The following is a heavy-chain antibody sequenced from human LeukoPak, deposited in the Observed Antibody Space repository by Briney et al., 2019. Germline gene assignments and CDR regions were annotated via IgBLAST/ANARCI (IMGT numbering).Heavy chain of an antibody. Sequence: GRSLRLSCAASGFTFSNYAVNWVRQAPGKGLEWVAVISYDGDNKYYADSVKGRFTISRDNSKNTLYLQMNSLRAEDTAAYYCASLGGDPVGYWGQGTLVTVSS. D-gene: IGHD2-21*02. CDR2: ISYDGDNK. J-gene: IGHJ4*02. CDR1: GFTFSNYA. V-gene: IGHV3-30*04. CDR3: ASLGGDPVGY.